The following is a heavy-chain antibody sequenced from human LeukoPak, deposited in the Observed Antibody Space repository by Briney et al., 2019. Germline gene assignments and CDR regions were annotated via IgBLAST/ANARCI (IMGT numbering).Heavy chain of an antibody. V-gene: IGHV3-30*18. CDR3: AKVKGYGSGSLIDF. Sequence: GGSLRLSCAASGFTFRMYGMHWVRQAPGKGVEWVAVISDDGSRKYYGDSVKGRHTIPRDNSKNTLSLEMNSLRAEDTDVYYCAKVKGYGSGSLIDFWGQGTLVTVSS. J-gene: IGHJ4*02. CDR1: GFTFRMYG. CDR2: ISDDGSRK. D-gene: IGHD3-10*01.